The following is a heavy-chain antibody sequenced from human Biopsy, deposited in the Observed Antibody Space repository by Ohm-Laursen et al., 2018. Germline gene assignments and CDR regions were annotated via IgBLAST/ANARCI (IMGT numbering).Heavy chain of an antibody. CDR2: IYYDGIT. Sequence: SETLSLTCAVSGGSISGYYWSWVRQPPGKGLEWIGNIYYDGITYYNPSLKSRVAMSVDTSKNQFSLRLNSVTAADTAVYYCARATNSTGWPYYYFYGMDVWGQGTTVTVSS. CDR1: GGSISGYY. V-gene: IGHV4-59*01. CDR3: ARATNSTGWPYYYFYGMDV. J-gene: IGHJ6*02. D-gene: IGHD2/OR15-2a*01.